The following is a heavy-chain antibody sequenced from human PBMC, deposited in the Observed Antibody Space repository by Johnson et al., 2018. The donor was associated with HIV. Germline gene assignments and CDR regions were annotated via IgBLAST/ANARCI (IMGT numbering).Heavy chain of an antibody. CDR1: GFTFSSYA. J-gene: IGHJ3*02. V-gene: IGHV3-30-3*01. CDR2: ISYDGSTK. D-gene: IGHD1-1*01. Sequence: VQLVESGGGLVRPGRSLRLSCAASGFTFSSYAMHWVRQAPGKGLEWVAVISYDGSTKYYADSVKGRFTISRDNSKNTLYLQMNSLCAEDAAGYYCARLEGRLRALDSGGEGTRVTVSA. CDR3: ARLEGRLRALDS.